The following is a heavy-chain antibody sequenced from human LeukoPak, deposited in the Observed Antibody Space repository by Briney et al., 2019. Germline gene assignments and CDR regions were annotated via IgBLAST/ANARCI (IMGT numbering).Heavy chain of an antibody. CDR1: GGSISSGGYS. CDR2: IYYSGAS. Sequence: SQTLSLTCAVSGGSISSGGYSWSWIRQPPGKGLEWIGYIYYSGASYYNPSLKSRVTMSVDTSKNQFSLKLSSVTAADAAVYYCARRGYSYGFDYWGQGTLVTVSS. D-gene: IGHD5-18*01. J-gene: IGHJ4*02. V-gene: IGHV4-31*11. CDR3: ARRGYSYGFDY.